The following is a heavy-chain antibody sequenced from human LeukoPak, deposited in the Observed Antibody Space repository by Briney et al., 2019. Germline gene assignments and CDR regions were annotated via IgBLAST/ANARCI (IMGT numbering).Heavy chain of an antibody. CDR3: ARYSYGPPYYYGMDV. Sequence: GRSLRLSCAASGFTFSSYGMHWVRQAPGKGLEWVVVISYDGSNKYYADSVKGRFIISRDNSKNTLYLQMNSLRAEDTAVYYCARYSYGPPYYYGMDVWGKGTTVTVSS. V-gene: IGHV3-30*03. CDR2: ISYDGSNK. CDR1: GFTFSSYG. J-gene: IGHJ6*04. D-gene: IGHD5-18*01.